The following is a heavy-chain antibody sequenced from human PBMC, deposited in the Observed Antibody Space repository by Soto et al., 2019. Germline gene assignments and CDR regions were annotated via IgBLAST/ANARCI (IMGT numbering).Heavy chain of an antibody. J-gene: IGHJ4*02. V-gene: IGHV3-74*01. CDR1: GFTLSSYW. Sequence: EVQLVESGGGLVQPGGSLRLSCAASGFTLSSYWMHWVRQAPGKGLVWVSRINSDGSSTSYADSVKGRFTISRDNAKNTLYLQMNSLRAEDTAVYYCARGLPAAIGPDYWGQGTLVTVSS. D-gene: IGHD2-2*01. CDR3: ARGLPAAIGPDY. CDR2: INSDGSST.